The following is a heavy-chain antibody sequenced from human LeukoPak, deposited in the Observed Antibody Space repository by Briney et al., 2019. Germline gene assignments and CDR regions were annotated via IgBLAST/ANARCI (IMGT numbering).Heavy chain of an antibody. V-gene: IGHV3-23*01. Sequence: PGGSLRLSCAASGFTFSSYAMSWVRQAPGKGLEWVSAISGSGGSTYYADSVKGRFTISRDNSKNTLYLQMNGLRAEDTAVYYCAKDSGSYSTALDYWGQGTLVTVSS. CDR3: AKDSGSYSTALDY. CDR2: ISGSGGST. CDR1: GFTFSSYA. J-gene: IGHJ4*02. D-gene: IGHD1-26*01.